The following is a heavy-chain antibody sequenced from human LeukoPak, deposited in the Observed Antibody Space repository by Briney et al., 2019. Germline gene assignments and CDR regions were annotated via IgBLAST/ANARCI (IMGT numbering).Heavy chain of an antibody. CDR2: FYYSGST. CDR3: ARSYYYGSGSYYYYYYYYYMDV. D-gene: IGHD3-10*01. CDR1: GGSISSYY. J-gene: IGHJ6*03. Sequence: SETLSLTCSVSGGSISSYYWSWIRQPPGKGLEWIGYFYYSGSTNYNPSLKSRVTISVDTSKNQFSLKLSSVTAADTAVYYCARSYYYGSGSYYYYYYYYYMDVWGKGTTVTVSS. V-gene: IGHV4-59*01.